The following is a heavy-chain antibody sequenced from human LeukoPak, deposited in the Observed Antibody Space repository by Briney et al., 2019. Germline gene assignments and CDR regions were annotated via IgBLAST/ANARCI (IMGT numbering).Heavy chain of an antibody. V-gene: IGHV3-21*04. CDR3: VKDNGYYGLSSVFDI. D-gene: IGHD3-10*01. CDR1: GFTFSSYS. J-gene: IGHJ3*02. Sequence: GGSLRLSCAASGFTFSSYSMNWVRQAPGKGLEWVSSISSSSSYIYYADSVKGRFTISRDNAKNSLYLQMNSLRVEDTALYYCVKDNGYYGLSSVFDIWGQGTMVTVSS. CDR2: ISSSSSYI.